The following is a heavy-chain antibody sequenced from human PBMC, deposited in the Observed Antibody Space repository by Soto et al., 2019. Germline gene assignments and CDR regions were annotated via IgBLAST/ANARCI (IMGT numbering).Heavy chain of an antibody. D-gene: IGHD2-15*01. CDR2: IWYDGSNK. V-gene: IGHV3-33*01. CDR1: GFTFTKYG. J-gene: IGHJ6*02. CDR3: ARDHYCSGETCYGDWDYYYGMDV. Sequence: ESGGGVVQPGRSLRLSCAASGFTFTKYGMHWVRQAPGKGLEWVAVIWYDGSNKYYVDSVKGRFTISRDNSKNTLYLQMNDLRAEDTAVYYCARDHYCSGETCYGDWDYYYGMDVWGQGTTVTVSS.